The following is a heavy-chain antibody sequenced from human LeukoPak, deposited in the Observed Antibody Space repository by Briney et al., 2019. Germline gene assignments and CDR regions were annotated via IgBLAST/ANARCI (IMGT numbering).Heavy chain of an antibody. CDR2: ISSSSSTI. Sequence: QPGGSLRLSCAASGFTFSSYSMNWVRQAPGKGLEWVSYISSSSSTIYYADSVKGRFTISRDNAKNSLYLQMNSLRAEDTAVYYCARVAIEGGSPPFDYWGQGTLVTVSS. CDR1: GFTFSSYS. D-gene: IGHD5-12*01. J-gene: IGHJ4*02. CDR3: ARVAIEGGSPPFDY. V-gene: IGHV3-48*01.